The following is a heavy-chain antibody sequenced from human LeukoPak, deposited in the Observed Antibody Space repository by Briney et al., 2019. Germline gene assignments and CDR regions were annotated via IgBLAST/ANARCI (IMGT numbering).Heavy chain of an antibody. CDR3: ARDPGYYDSSGYSSGMDA. Sequence: PGGSLRLSCAASGFTFSSYGMHWVRQAPGKGLEWVAVIWYDGSNKYYADSVKGRFTISRDNSKNTLYLQMNSLRAEDTAVYYCARDPGYYDSSGYSSGMDAWGQGTTVTVSS. CDR2: IWYDGSNK. CDR1: GFTFSSYG. D-gene: IGHD3-22*01. V-gene: IGHV3-33*01. J-gene: IGHJ6*02.